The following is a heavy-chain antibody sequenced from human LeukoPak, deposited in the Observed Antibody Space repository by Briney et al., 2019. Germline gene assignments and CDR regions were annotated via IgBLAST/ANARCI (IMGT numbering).Heavy chain of an antibody. Sequence: GGSLRLSCAASGFTFSSYAMSWVRQAPGKGLEWVSAISGSGGSTYYADSVKGRFTISRDNSKNTLYLQMNSLRAEDTAVYYCAKSQYVRSQLPITVDYWGQGTLVTVSS. V-gene: IGHV3-23*01. CDR3: AKSQYVRSQLPITVDY. D-gene: IGHD1-20*01. CDR2: ISGSGGST. CDR1: GFTFSSYA. J-gene: IGHJ4*02.